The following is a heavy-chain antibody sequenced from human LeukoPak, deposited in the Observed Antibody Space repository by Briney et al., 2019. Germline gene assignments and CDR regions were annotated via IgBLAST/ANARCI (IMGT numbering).Heavy chain of an antibody. V-gene: IGHV4-31*03. D-gene: IGHD3-3*01. J-gene: IGHJ4*02. CDR2: IYYSEST. CDR1: GGSISSGGYY. Sequence: SQTLSLTCTVSGGSISSGGYYWSWIRQHPGKGQEWIGYIYYSESTYYNPSLKSRVSTSVDTSKIQFSLRLSSVTAADTAVYYCARGSDFWSADYWGRGTLVTVSS. CDR3: ARGSDFWSADY.